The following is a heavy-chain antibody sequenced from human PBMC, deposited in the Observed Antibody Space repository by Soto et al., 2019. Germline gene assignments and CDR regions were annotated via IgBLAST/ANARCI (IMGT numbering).Heavy chain of an antibody. J-gene: IGHJ6*02. CDR3: ARDSRITMIRDLRWVDYYYGMDV. D-gene: IGHD3-10*01. V-gene: IGHV4-4*02. CDR1: GGSISSSNW. Sequence: SETLSLTCAVSGGSISSSNWWSWVRQPPGKGLEWIGEIYHSGSTNYNPSLKSRVTISVDKSKNQFSLKLSSVTAADTAVYYCARDSRITMIRDLRWVDYYYGMDVWGQGTTVTVSS. CDR2: IYHSGST.